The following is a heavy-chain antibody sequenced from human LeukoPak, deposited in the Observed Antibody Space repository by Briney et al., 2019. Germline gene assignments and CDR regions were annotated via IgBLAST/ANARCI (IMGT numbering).Heavy chain of an antibody. CDR2: IIPIFGTA. Sequence: SVKVSCKASGGTFSSYAISWVRQAPGQGLAWMGGIIPIFGTANYAQKFQGRVTITADESTSTAYMELSSLRSEDTAVYYCAREERELWPLAFDIWGQGTMVTVSS. J-gene: IGHJ3*02. CDR1: GGTFSSYA. V-gene: IGHV1-69*01. D-gene: IGHD2-21*01. CDR3: AREERELWPLAFDI.